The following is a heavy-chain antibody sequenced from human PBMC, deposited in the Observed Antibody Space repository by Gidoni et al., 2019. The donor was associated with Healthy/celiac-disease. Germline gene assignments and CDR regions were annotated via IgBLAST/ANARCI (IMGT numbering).Heavy chain of an antibody. CDR1: GGSISSSSYY. Sequence: QLQLQESGPGLVKPSETLSLTCPVSGGSISSSSYYWGWIRQPPGKGLEWIGSIYYSGSTYYNPSLKSRVTISVDTSKNQFSLKLSSVTAADTAVYYCARAYPLYDYVWGSYRLDAFDIWGQGTMVTVSS. CDR2: IYYSGST. CDR3: ARAYPLYDYVWGSYRLDAFDI. D-gene: IGHD3-16*02. J-gene: IGHJ3*02. V-gene: IGHV4-39*07.